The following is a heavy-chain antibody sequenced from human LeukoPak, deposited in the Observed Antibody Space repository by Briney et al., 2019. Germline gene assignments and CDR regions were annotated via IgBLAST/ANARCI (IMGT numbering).Heavy chain of an antibody. CDR2: IRYDGSNK. CDR1: GFTFSSYG. CDR3: AKSYIGGPSPYFDY. V-gene: IGHV3-30*02. J-gene: IGHJ4*02. D-gene: IGHD2-2*02. Sequence: GGSLRLXCAASGFTFSSYGMHWVRQSPGKGLESVAFIRYDGSNKYYADSVKGRFTISRDNSKNTLYLQMNSLRAEDTAVYYCAKSYIGGPSPYFDYWGQGTLVTVSS.